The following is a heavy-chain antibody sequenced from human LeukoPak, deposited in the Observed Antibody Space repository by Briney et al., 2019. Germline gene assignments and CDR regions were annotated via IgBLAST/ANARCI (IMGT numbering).Heavy chain of an antibody. V-gene: IGHV3-7*01. CDR2: INEDGGNT. CDR1: GFTFDTYW. CDR3: ARGGCYFDY. J-gene: IGHJ4*02. Sequence: GGSLRLSCVASGFTFDTYWMSWVRQAPGKGLEWVSDINEDGGNTYYADSVRGRFSISRDNAKNSVYLQMNSLRAEDTAVYYCARGGCYFDYWGQGTQVTVSS.